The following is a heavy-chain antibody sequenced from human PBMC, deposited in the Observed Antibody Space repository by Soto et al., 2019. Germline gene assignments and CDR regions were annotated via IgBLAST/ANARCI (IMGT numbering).Heavy chain of an antibody. CDR1: GFTFSSYW. J-gene: IGHJ6*02. V-gene: IGHV3-74*01. D-gene: IGHD1-1*01. CDR3: SRDLRNPPARYYYGMDV. Sequence: GGSLRLSCAASGFTFSSYWMHWVRQAPGKGLVWVSRINSDGSSTSYADSVKGRFTISRDNAKNTLYLQMNSLRAEDTAVYYHSRDLRNPPARYYYGMDVWGQGTTVTDSS. CDR2: INSDGSST.